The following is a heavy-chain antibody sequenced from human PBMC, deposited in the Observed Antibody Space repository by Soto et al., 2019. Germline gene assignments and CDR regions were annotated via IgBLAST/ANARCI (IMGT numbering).Heavy chain of an antibody. CDR3: GRDFLDGGSDVDAFDI. Sequence: VSVKVSCKASGYTFTSYGISWVRRAPGQGLEWMGWISAYNGNTNYAQKLQGRVTMTTDTSTSTAYMELRSLRSDDTAVYYCGRDFLDGGSDVDAFDIWGQGTMVTVSS. D-gene: IGHD2-15*01. J-gene: IGHJ3*02. CDR2: ISAYNGNT. CDR1: GYTFTSYG. V-gene: IGHV1-18*01.